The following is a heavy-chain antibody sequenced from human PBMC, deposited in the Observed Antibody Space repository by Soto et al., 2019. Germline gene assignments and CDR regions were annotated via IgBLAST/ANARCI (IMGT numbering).Heavy chain of an antibody. V-gene: IGHV3-23*01. CDR1: GFSFISYA. D-gene: IGHD3-10*01. Sequence: GGSLRLSCAASGFSFISYAMSWVRQAPGKGLEWVSTISGSDGKTFYADSVKGRFSISRDTSKNMLYLQMNNLRGDDTAVYYCARWSSLDYWGQGTRVTVSS. CDR3: ARWSSLDY. J-gene: IGHJ4*02. CDR2: ISGSDGKT.